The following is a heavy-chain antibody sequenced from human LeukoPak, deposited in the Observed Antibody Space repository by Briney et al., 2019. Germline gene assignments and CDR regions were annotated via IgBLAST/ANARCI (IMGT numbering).Heavy chain of an antibody. CDR2: ISYDGSNK. CDR3: AKTLPSYYDFWSGYFPGDYYYYGMDV. Sequence: PGGSLTLSCAASGFTFSSYGMHWVRQAPGKGLEWVAVISYDGSNKYYADSVKGRFTISRDNSKNTLYLQMNSLRAEDTAVYYCAKTLPSYYDFWSGYFPGDYYYYGMDVWGQGTTVTVSS. D-gene: IGHD3-3*01. J-gene: IGHJ6*02. CDR1: GFTFSSYG. V-gene: IGHV3-30*18.